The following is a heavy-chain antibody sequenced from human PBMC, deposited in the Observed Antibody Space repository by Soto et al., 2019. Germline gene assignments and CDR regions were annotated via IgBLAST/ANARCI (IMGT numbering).Heavy chain of an antibody. CDR2: IIPILDIP. J-gene: IGHJ4*02. D-gene: IGHD2-21*02. V-gene: IGHV1-69*02. CDR1: GDTFSSYT. Sequence: QVQLVQSGAEVKKPGSSVKVSCKASGDTFSSYTVNWVRQAPGQGLEWMGRIIPILDIPNYTQNFQGRLTITADQSTTTAYMELYSLSSDDTAVYYCVLQARVVPATTFDSWGQGTLVTVSS. CDR3: VLQARVVPATTFDS.